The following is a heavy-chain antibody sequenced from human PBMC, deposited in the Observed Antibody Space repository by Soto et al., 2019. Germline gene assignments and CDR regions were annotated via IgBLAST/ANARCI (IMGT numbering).Heavy chain of an antibody. D-gene: IGHD2-2*01. CDR1: GDSISSYSISVYY. CDR3: ASLVTANMPDY. CDR2: ISYSGST. V-gene: IGHV4-59*08. J-gene: IGHJ4*02. Sequence: SETLSLTCTVSGDSISSYSISVYYWSWIRQPPGKGLEWLGYISYSGSTNYNPSLESRVTLSIDTSKNHFSLRVTSVTAADTVVYWCASLVTANMPDYWGQGTLVTVSS.